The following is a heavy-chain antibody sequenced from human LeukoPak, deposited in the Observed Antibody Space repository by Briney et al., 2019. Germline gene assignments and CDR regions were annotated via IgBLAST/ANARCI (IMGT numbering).Heavy chain of an antibody. CDR2: IYYSGST. CDR1: GGSISSYY. D-gene: IGHD3-10*01. V-gene: IGHV4-59*01. CDR3: ARRYGSGSSGTFDY. J-gene: IGHJ4*02. Sequence: SETLSLTCTVSGGSISSYYWSWIRQPPGKGLGWIAYIYYSGSTNYNPSLKSRVTISVDTSKNQFSLKLSSVTAADTAVYYCARRYGSGSSGTFDYWGQGTLVTVSS.